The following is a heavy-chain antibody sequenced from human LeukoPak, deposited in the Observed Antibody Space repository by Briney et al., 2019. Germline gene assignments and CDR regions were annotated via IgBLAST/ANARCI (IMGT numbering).Heavy chain of an antibody. CDR3: AKSPSGSGSYYFYFDY. D-gene: IGHD3-10*01. CDR2: LNPDGSAK. J-gene: IGHJ4*02. V-gene: IGHV3-7*03. CDR1: GFTFSGSW. Sequence: GGSLRLSCVASGFTFSGSWMNWIRQSPGRGLEWVANLNPDGSAKRYVDSVKGRFTTSRDNAEASFYLEMNSLRAEDTAVYYCAKSPSGSGSYYFYFDYWGQGTLVTVSS.